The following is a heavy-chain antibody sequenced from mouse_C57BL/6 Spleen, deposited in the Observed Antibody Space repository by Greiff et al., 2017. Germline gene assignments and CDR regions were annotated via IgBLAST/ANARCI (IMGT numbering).Heavy chain of an antibody. CDR3: AREGGSSTDFDY. D-gene: IGHD1-1*01. CDR2: IHPNSGST. J-gene: IGHJ2*01. CDR1: GYTFTSYW. Sequence: QVQLQQPGAELVKPGASVKLSCKASGYTFTSYWMHWVKQRPGQGLEWIGMIHPNSGSTNYNEKFKSKATLTVDKSSSTAYMQLSSLTSEDSAVYYCAREGGSSTDFDYWGQGTTLTVSS. V-gene: IGHV1-64*01.